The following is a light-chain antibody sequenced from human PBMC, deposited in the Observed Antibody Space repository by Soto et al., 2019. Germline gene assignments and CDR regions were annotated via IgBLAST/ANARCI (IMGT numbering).Light chain of an antibody. J-gene: IGKJ1*01. CDR3: QQYNSWPSWT. CDR1: QSVSSN. V-gene: IGKV3-15*01. CDR2: GAS. Sequence: EIVLTQSPGTLSLSPGDRATLSCRASQSVSSNLAWYQQKPGQAPRLLIYGASTRATGIPARFSGSGSGTEFTLTISSLQSEDFAVYYCQQYNSWPSWTFGQGTKVDI.